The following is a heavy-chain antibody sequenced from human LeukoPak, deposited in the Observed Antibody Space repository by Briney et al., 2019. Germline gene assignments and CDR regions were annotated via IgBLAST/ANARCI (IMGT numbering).Heavy chain of an antibody. CDR3: ARRILSAYRSDFDY. D-gene: IGHD3-16*01. CDR1: GYSFTSYW. CDR2: IYPGDSDT. V-gene: IGHV5-51*01. J-gene: IGHJ4*02. Sequence: SGESLKISCKGSGYSFTSYWIGWVRQMPGKGLEWMGIIYPGDSDTRYSPSFQGQVTISADKSISTAYLQWSSLKASVTAMYYCARRILSAYRSDFDYWGQGTLVTVSS.